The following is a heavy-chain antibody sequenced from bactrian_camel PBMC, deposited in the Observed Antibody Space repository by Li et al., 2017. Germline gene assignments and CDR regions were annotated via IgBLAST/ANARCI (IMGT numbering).Heavy chain of an antibody. CDR2: INNGGGST. J-gene: IGHJ6*01. CDR3: AKTGSDWAGYDS. CDR1: GFTIAGSY. V-gene: IGHV3S1*01. Sequence: VQLVESGGGLVQPGGSLRLSCRPSGFTIAGSYMFWVRQAPGKGFEWVSRINNGGGSTYYADSLKGRFTISRDNAKNTLYLNLDSLKTEDTAIYYCAKTGSDWAGYDSWGQGTQVTVS. D-gene: IGHD1*01.